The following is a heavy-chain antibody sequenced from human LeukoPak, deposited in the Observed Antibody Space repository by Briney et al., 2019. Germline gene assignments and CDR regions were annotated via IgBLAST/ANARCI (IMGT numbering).Heavy chain of an antibody. CDR2: ISYDGSNK. CDR3: AKGATVTTVFDAFDI. V-gene: IGHV3-30*18. J-gene: IGHJ3*02. Sequence: GGSLRLSCAASGFTFSSYGMHWVRQAPGKGLEWVAVISYDGSNKYYADSVKGRFTISRDNSKNTLYLQMNSLRAEDTAVYYCAKGATVTTVFDAFDIWGQGTMVTVSS. CDR1: GFTFSSYG. D-gene: IGHD4-17*01.